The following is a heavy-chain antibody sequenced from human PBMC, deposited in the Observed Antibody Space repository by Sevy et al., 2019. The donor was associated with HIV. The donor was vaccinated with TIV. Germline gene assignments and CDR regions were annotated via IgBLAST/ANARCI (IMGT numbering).Heavy chain of an antibody. CDR2: ISWNSGSL. D-gene: IGHD2-8*01. CDR1: GFTFDDYA. Sequence: GGSLRLSCAASGFTFDDYAMHWVRQAPGKGLEWVSGISWNSGSLDYADSVKGRFTISIDKAKNCLYLQMKSLRADDTALYYCSRDRDDGDCTNGVCFSFDNWGQGTLVTVSS. J-gene: IGHJ4*01. CDR3: SRDRDDGDCTNGVCFSFDN. V-gene: IGHV3-9*01.